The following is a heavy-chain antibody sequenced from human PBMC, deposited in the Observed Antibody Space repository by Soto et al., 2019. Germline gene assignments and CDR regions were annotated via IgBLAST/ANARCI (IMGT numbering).Heavy chain of an antibody. CDR2: ISSDGDIT. D-gene: IGHD3-9*01. CDR1: GFTFSNYA. CDR3: VKVSTFYDILTGYYSTNFFDP. Sequence: PGGALRLSCAGSGFTFSNYAMSWVRQSPGKGLQCVSTISSDGDITYYADSVKGRFTISRDNSKNTLYLQMNSLRPEDTAVYYCVKVSTFYDILTGYYSTNFFDPWGQGTLVTVSS. J-gene: IGHJ5*02. V-gene: IGHV3-64D*06.